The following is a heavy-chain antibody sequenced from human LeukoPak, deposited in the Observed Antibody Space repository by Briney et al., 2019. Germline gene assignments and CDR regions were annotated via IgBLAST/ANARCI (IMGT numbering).Heavy chain of an antibody. CDR3: ARGFQERGSSSWYDFDY. CDR1: GFTFSSYW. J-gene: IGHJ4*02. CDR2: IKQDGSEK. V-gene: IGHV3-7*03. D-gene: IGHD6-13*01. Sequence: GGSLRLSCAASGFTFSSYWMSWVRQAPGKGLEWVANIKQDGSEKYYVDSVKGRFTISRDNAKNSLYLQMNSLRAEDTAVYYCARGFQERGSSSWYDFDYWGQGTLVTVSS.